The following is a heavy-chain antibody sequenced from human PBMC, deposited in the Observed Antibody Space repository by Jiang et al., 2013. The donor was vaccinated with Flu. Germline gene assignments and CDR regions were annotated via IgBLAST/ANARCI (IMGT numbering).Heavy chain of an antibody. CDR3: AMDDRFXRSGNHYYYYSGRDV. Sequence: CGAEVKKPGASVKVSCQASGDTFSKSFIHWLRQAPGQGLEWMGIVNPGGGSASYAQKFKGRLIVTRDTSTSTVYMELSSLRSEDAAVYYCAMDDRFXRSGNHYYYYSGRDVWGQGTTVTVSS. V-gene: IGHV1-46*01. CDR2: VNPGGGSA. D-gene: IGHD3-3*01. CDR1: GDTFSKSF. J-gene: IGHJ6*02.